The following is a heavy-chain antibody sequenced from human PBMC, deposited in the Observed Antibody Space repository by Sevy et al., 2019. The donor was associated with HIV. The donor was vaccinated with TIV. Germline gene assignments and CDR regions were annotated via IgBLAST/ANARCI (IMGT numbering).Heavy chain of an antibody. CDR2: IIPIFGTA. D-gene: IGHD2-8*01. Sequence: ASVKVSCKASGGTFSSYAISWVRQAPGQGLEWMGGIIPIFGTANYAQKFQGRVTITADESTGTAYMELSSLRSEDTAVYYCASSGDCTNGVCYSHSDAFDIWGQGTMVTVSS. J-gene: IGHJ3*02. V-gene: IGHV1-69*13. CDR1: GGTFSSYA. CDR3: ASSGDCTNGVCYSHSDAFDI.